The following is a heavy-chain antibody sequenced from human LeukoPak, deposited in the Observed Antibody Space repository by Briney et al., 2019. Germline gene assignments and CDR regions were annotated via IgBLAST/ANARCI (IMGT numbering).Heavy chain of an antibody. V-gene: IGHV3-74*01. J-gene: IGHJ4*02. CDR1: GFTFSSYW. D-gene: IGHD7-27*01. CDR3: VSIPGD. CDR2: INSDGSST. Sequence: PGGSLRLSCAASGFTFSSYWMHWVRQAPGKGLVWVSRINSDGSSTSYADSVKGRFTISRDNAKNTLYLQMNTLRAEDTAVYFCVSIPGDWGQGILVTVSS.